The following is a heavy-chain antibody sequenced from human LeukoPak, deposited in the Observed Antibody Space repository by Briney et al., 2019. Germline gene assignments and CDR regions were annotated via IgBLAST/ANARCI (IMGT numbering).Heavy chain of an antibody. CDR2: INARNGNT. V-gene: IGHV1-3*01. CDR3: ARSILVVPVASHYNYGVDV. D-gene: IGHD2-2*01. CDR1: GYTFAKYA. J-gene: IGHJ6*02. Sequence: VASVKVSCKASGYTFAKYAIHWVRQAAGQRLEWMGWINARNGNTRYSQKFQGGVTITRDTSASTAYMELSSLRSEDTAVYYCARSILVVPVASHYNYGVDVWGQGTTVTVSS.